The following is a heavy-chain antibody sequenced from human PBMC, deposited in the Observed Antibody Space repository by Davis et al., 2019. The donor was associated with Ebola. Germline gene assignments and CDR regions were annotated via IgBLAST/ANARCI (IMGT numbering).Heavy chain of an antibody. CDR3: AKDLSYGSGSPLDY. J-gene: IGHJ4*02. Sequence: GESLKISCAASGFTFSSYAMSWVRQAPGKGLEWVSSISGSGGSTYYADSVKGRFTISRDNSKNTLYLQMNSLRAEDTAVYYCAKDLSYGSGSPLDYWGQGTLVTVSS. CDR1: GFTFSSYA. D-gene: IGHD3-10*01. V-gene: IGHV3-23*01. CDR2: ISGSGGST.